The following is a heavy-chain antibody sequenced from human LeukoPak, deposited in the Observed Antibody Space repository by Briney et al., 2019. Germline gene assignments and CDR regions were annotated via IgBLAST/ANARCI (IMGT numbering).Heavy chain of an antibody. CDR1: GFTFSTYG. V-gene: IGHV3-23*01. Sequence: PGGSLRLSCAASGFTFSTYGMHWVRQAPGKGLEWVSAISGSGGSTYYADSVKGRFTISRDNSKNTLYLQMNSLRAEDTAVYYCAKDPDSLYYYGSGSYLLGWFDPWGQGTLVTVSS. D-gene: IGHD3-10*01. J-gene: IGHJ5*02. CDR3: AKDPDSLYYYGSGSYLLGWFDP. CDR2: ISGSGGST.